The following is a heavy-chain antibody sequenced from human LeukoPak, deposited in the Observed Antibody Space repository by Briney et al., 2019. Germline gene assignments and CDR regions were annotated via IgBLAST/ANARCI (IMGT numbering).Heavy chain of an antibody. V-gene: IGHV3-7*03. Sequence: GGSLRLSCVASGFTFSDYWMTWVRQAPGTGLEWVANIKQDGNEKYYVDSVKGRFTISRDNAKNSLHLQMDNLRAEDTAVYYCARASAAGTHLDYWGQGTLVTVSS. CDR1: GFTFSDYW. CDR2: IKQDGNEK. CDR3: ARASAAGTHLDY. D-gene: IGHD6-13*01. J-gene: IGHJ4*02.